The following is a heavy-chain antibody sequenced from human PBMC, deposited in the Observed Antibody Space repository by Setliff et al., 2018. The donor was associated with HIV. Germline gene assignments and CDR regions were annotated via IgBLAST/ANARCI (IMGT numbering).Heavy chain of an antibody. J-gene: IGHJ6*03. CDR1: GYSFTDYW. CDR3: ARFDCSGGSCYSFYYYYYYMDV. D-gene: IGHD2-15*01. CDR2: IQPGDSDT. Sequence: GESLKISCKGSGYSFTDYWIGWVRQTPGKGLEWMGIIQPGDSDTRYSPSFQGQVTISADKSINTAYMELRSLRSDDTAVYYCARFDCSGGSCYSFYYYYYYMDVWGKGTTVTVSS. V-gene: IGHV5-51*01.